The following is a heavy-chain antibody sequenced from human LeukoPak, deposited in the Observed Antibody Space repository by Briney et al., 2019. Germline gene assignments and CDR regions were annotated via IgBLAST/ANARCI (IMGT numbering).Heavy chain of an antibody. CDR2: IYYSGGT. CDR1: GGSISSDGYY. J-gene: IGHJ4*02. V-gene: IGHV4-31*03. CDR3: ARDEYSGSGTFDY. D-gene: IGHD5-12*01. Sequence: TLSLTCNVSGGSISSDGYYWTWIRQLPGKGLEWIGHIYYSGGTSYNPSLKSRVTISVDTSKNQFSLKLSSVTAADTAVYYCARDEYSGSGTFDYWGQGTLVTVSS.